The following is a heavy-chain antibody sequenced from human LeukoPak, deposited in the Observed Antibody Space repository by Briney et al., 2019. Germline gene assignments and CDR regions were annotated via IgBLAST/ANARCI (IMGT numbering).Heavy chain of an antibody. CDR2: INPSGGST. D-gene: IGHD2-15*01. Sequence: GASVKVSCKASGYTFTSYYMHWVRQAPGQGLEWMGIINPSGGSTSYAQKFQGRVTLTRDTSTSTVYMELSSLRSEDTAVYYCARLNIGDAVVVAARPARFYYGMDVWGQGTTVTVSS. CDR3: ARLNIGDAVVVAARPARFYYGMDV. J-gene: IGHJ6*02. V-gene: IGHV1-46*01. CDR1: GYTFTSYY.